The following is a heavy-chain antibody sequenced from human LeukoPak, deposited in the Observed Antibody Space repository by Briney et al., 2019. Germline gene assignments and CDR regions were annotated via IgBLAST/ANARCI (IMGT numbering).Heavy chain of an antibody. V-gene: IGHV1-2*02. D-gene: IGHD6-13*01. CDR2: INPNNGGT. J-gene: IGHJ5*02. CDR3: TRDQGITEDNCFDP. Sequence: ASVKVSCKASGYTFTGYYIHWVRQAPGQGLEWLGWINPNNGGTNYPQKFQGRVTMTRDTFINTAYMELSRLTSDDTAIYYCTRDQGITEDNCFDPWGQGTLVTVSS. CDR1: GYTFTGYY.